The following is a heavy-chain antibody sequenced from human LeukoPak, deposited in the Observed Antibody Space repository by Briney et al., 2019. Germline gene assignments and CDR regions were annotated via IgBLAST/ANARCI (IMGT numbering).Heavy chain of an antibody. Sequence: SETLSLTCTVSGGSISSYYWSWIRQPPGKGLEWIGYIYYSGSTNYNPSLKSRVTISVDTSKNQFSLKLSSVTAADTAVYYCARDYYDSSGYYPLHYWGQGTLVTVSS. CDR1: GGSISSYY. CDR3: ARDYYDSSGYYPLHY. CDR2: IYYSGST. J-gene: IGHJ4*02. D-gene: IGHD3-22*01. V-gene: IGHV4-59*12.